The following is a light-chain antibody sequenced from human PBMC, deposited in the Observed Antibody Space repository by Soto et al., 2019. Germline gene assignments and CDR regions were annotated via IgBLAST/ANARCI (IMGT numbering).Light chain of an antibody. CDR1: QSVSSSY. J-gene: IGKJ1*01. V-gene: IGKV3-20*01. Sequence: EIVLTQSPGTLSVSPGEXATLSCRASQSVSSSYLAWYQQKPGQAPRLLIYGASSRATGIPDRFSGSGSGTDFTLTISRLEPEDFAVYYCQQYGSSPRTFGQGTKVDIK. CDR3: QQYGSSPRT. CDR2: GAS.